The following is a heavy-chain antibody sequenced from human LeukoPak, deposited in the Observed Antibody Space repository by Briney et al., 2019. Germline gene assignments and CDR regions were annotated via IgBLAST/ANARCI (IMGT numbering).Heavy chain of an antibody. D-gene: IGHD3-10*01. V-gene: IGHV4-34*01. CDR2: INHSGST. CDR3: ATHRLFMVRGVIPNWFDP. J-gene: IGHJ5*02. CDR1: GGSFSGYY. Sequence: PSETLSLTCAVYGGSFSGYYWSWIRQPPGKGLEWIGEINHSGSTNYNPSLKSRVTISVDTSKNQFSLKLSSVTAAHTAVYYCATHRLFMVRGVIPNWFDPWGQGTLVTVSS.